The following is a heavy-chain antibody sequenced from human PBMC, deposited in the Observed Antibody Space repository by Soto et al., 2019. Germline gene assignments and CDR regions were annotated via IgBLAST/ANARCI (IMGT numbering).Heavy chain of an antibody. D-gene: IGHD3-16*01. J-gene: IGHJ6*02. CDR2: ISGSGGST. CDR1: GFTFSSYA. CDR3: AKDITFRTLYYYSGMDV. V-gene: IGHV3-23*01. Sequence: EVQLLESGGGLVQPGGSLRLSCAASGFTFSSYAMSWVRQAPGKGLEWVSAISGSGGSTYYADSVKGRFTISRDNSKNTLYLHMNSLRAEDTAVYYCAKDITFRTLYYYSGMDVWGQGTTVTVSS.